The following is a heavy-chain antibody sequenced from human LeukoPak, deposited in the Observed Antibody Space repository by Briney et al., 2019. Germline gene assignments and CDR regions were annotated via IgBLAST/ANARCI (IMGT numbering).Heavy chain of an antibody. J-gene: IGHJ4*02. CDR2: ISDTGGTT. Sequence: QSGGSLRLSCAASGFTFSSYIMNWVRQAPGEGLEWVSSISDTGGTTYFADSVKGRFTISRDNSRNTLYLQMNSLRADDTAVYYCAKGYNAGWYFFFDHWGQGTLVTVSS. V-gene: IGHV3-23*01. D-gene: IGHD6-19*01. CDR3: AKGYNAGWYFFFDH. CDR1: GFTFSSYI.